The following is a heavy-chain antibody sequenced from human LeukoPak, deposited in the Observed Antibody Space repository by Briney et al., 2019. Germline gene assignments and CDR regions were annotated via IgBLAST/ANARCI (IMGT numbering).Heavy chain of an antibody. CDR3: AKDNHADY. D-gene: IGHD1-14*01. J-gene: IGHJ4*02. Sequence: GGSLRLSCAASGFTFSSYGMHWVRQAPGKGLEWVAVISYDGSNKYYADSVKGRSTISRDNSKNTLYLQMNSLRAEDTAVYYCAKDNHADYWGQGTLVTVSS. CDR1: GFTFSSYG. V-gene: IGHV3-30*18. CDR2: ISYDGSNK.